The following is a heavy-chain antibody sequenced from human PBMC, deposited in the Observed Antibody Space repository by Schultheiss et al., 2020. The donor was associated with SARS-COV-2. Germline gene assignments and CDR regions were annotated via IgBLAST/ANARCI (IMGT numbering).Heavy chain of an antibody. CDR1: GFTFSSYS. CDR3: ARDLRGTEPGNY. J-gene: IGHJ4*02. CDR2: ITSSSSHI. D-gene: IGHD1-14*01. V-gene: IGHV3-21*01. Sequence: GGSLRLSCAASGFTFSSYSMNWVRQAPGKGLEWVSWITSSSSHIYNADSLKGRFTISRDNAKNSLYLQMNSLRAEDTAVYYCARDLRGTEPGNYWGQGTLVTVSS.